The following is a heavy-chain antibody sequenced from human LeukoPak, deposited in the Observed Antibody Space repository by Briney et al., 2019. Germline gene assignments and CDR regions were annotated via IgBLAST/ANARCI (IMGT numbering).Heavy chain of an antibody. J-gene: IGHJ3*02. CDR2: IIPIFGTA. CDR1: GGTFSSYA. CDR3: ATTSLRMTPLGAFDI. Sequence: SVKVSCKASGGTFSSYAISWVRQAPGQGLEWMGGIIPIFGTANYAQKFQGRVTITTDESTSTAYMELSSLRSEDTAVYYCATTSLRMTPLGAFDIWGQGTMVTVSS. D-gene: IGHD3-3*01. V-gene: IGHV1-69*05.